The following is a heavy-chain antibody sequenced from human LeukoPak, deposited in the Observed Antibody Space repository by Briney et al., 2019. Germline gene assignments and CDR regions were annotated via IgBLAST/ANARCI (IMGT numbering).Heavy chain of an antibody. CDR3: ASVGIKAAVPSDY. CDR1: GASSSSTDHY. D-gene: IGHD6-13*01. V-gene: IGHV4-30-4*07. J-gene: IGHJ4*02. Sequence: ASETLSLTCLVSGASSSSTDHYWTWMRQPPGKGLEWVGYIYFSGSTYYNRSLKGRATISMDASKSRFSLKMTSVTAADTAVYFCASVGIKAAVPSDYWGQETLVTASS. CDR2: IYFSGST.